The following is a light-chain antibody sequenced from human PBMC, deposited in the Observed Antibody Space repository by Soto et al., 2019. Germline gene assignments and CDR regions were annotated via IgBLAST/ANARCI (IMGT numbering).Light chain of an antibody. CDR1: QSLNSGY. CDR3: QQYGSSPYT. CDR2: AAS. J-gene: IGKJ2*01. V-gene: IGKV3-20*01. Sequence: EIVLTQSPGTLSLSPGERATLSCRTSQSLNSGYLAWYQQKPGQAPRLLIYAASRRATDIPDRFSGSGSGTDFILTISRLEPEEFAVYYCQQYGSSPYTFGQGTKLEIK.